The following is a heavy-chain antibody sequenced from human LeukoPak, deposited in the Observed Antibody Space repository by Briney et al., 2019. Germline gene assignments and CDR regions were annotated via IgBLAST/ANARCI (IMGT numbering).Heavy chain of an antibody. V-gene: IGHV3-43*02. CDR1: GFTFSSYA. CDR3: ARESGKFDY. CDR2: ISGDGVST. J-gene: IGHJ4*02. Sequence: PGGYLRLSCAASGFTFSSYAMHWVRQAPGQGLEWVSLISGDGVSTFFADSVKGRFSISRDNSKNSLFLEMSSLRTEDTAMYYCARESGKFDYWGQGTLVAVSS.